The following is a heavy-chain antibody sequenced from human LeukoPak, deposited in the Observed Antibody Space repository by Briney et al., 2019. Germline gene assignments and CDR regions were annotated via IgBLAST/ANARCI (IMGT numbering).Heavy chain of an antibody. J-gene: IGHJ4*02. CDR3: ARDRGYDPHYYFDY. Sequence: PGRSLRLSCAASGFTFSSYAMHWVRQAPGKGLEWVALIWYDGNKKYFGDSVKGRFTISRDNSKNTLYLQMNSLRAEDTAVYYCARDRGYDPHYYFDYWGQGTLVTVSS. CDR1: GFTFSSYA. CDR2: IWYDGNKK. D-gene: IGHD5-12*01. V-gene: IGHV3-33*01.